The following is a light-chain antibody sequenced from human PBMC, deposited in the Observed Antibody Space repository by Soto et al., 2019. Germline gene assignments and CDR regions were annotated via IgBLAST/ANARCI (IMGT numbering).Light chain of an antibody. CDR2: GVS. Sequence: IVMTQSPGTLSVSPWERATLSCRASQSVSVNLAWYQQKPGQAPRLLIYGVSTRATGIPARFSGSESGTEFTLTISSLQSEDFAVYYCQQYNDWPFTFGPGTKVDN. J-gene: IGKJ3*01. CDR3: QQYNDWPFT. V-gene: IGKV3-15*01. CDR1: QSVSVN.